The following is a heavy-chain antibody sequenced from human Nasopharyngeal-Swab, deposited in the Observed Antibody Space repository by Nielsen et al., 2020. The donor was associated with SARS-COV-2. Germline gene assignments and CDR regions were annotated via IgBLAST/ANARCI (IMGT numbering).Heavy chain of an antibody. CDR2: MNPNSGNT. V-gene: IGHV1-8*01. D-gene: IGHD3-22*01. Sequence: WVRQAPGQGLEWMGWMNPNSGNTSYAQKFQGRVTMTRNTSISTAYMELSSLRSEDTAVYYCARGPYYYDSSGYRAYYYYMDVWGKGTTVTVSS. J-gene: IGHJ6*03. CDR3: ARGPYYYDSSGYRAYYYYMDV.